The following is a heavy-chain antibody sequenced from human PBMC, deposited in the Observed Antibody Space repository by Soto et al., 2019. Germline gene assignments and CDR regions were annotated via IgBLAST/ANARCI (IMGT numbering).Heavy chain of an antibody. CDR2: ISSAAERT. CDR1: GFSFSTSV. D-gene: IGHD6-19*01. V-gene: IGHV3-23*01. CDR3: AEEGYTSGKAGAFNI. Sequence: EVQLLESGGGLVEPGGSLRLSCAASGFSFSTSVMSWVRKAPGKGLEWVSAISSAAERTHYAASVKGQFTISRDNSMSTLYLQMNSLRVEDTAVYYCAEEGYTSGKAGAFNIWGQGTTVTVSS. J-gene: IGHJ3*02.